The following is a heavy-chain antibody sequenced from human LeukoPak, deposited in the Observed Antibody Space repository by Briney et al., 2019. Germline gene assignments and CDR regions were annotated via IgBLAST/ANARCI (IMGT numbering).Heavy chain of an antibody. J-gene: IGHJ6*03. CDR1: GGTFSSYA. CDR2: MNPNSGST. Sequence: ASVKVSCKASGGTFSSYAINWVRQATGQGLEWMGWMNPNSGSTYYAQKFQGRVTMTRNTSISTAYMELSSLRSEDTAVYYCARGPSGFKDYYMDVWGKGTTVTVSS. CDR3: ARGPSGFKDYYMDV. D-gene: IGHD1-26*01. V-gene: IGHV1-8*02.